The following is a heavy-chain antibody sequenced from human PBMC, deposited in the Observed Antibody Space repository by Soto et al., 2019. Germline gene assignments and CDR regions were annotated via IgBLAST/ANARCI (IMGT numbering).Heavy chain of an antibody. CDR3: AAPPRY. CDR2: IYYSGST. D-gene: IGHD6-6*01. CDR1: GGSITNYY. Sequence: SETLSLTCTVSGGSITNYYWSWIRQPPGKGLEWIGYIYYSGSTYYNPSLKSRVTISVDRSKNQFSLKLTSVTAADTAVYYCAAPPRYWGQGTLVTVSS. V-gene: IGHV4-59*01. J-gene: IGHJ4*02.